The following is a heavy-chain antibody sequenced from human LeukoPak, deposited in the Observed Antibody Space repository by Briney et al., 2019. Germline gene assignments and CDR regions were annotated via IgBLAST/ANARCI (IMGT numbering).Heavy chain of an antibody. CDR2: INPNSGGT. J-gene: IGHJ4*02. V-gene: IGHV1-2*02. Sequence: ASVKVSCKASGYTFTGYYMHWVRQAPGQGLEWMGWINPNSGGTNYAQKFQGRVTMTRDTSISTAYMELSRLRSDDTAVYYRARSLAAAGYFDYWGQGTLVTVSS. CDR3: ARSLAAAGYFDY. D-gene: IGHD6-13*01. CDR1: GYTFTGYY.